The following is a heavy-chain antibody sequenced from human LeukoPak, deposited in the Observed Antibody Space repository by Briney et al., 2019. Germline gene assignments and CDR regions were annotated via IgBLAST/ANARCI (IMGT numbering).Heavy chain of an antibody. Sequence: ASVKFSCKASGGTFSSYTISWVRQAPGQGLEWMGRIIPILGIANYAQKFQGRVTITADKSTSTAYMEATSLTSEYWAIYDCAIQADLGGFDYQGEGALVTASS. CDR3: AIQADLGGFDY. CDR1: GGTFSSYT. CDR2: IIPILGIA. V-gene: IGHV1-69*02. D-gene: IGHD2-15*01. J-gene: IGHJ4*02.